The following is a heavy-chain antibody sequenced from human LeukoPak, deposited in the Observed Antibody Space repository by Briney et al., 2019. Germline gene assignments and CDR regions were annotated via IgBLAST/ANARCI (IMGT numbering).Heavy chain of an antibody. CDR1: GFTFRSYE. Sequence: GGSLRLSCAASGFTFRSYEMNWVHQAPGKGLEWVSYISSSGSTIHYADSVKGRFTISRDNAKNSLYLQMNSLRAEDTAVYYCARVVYSSGWVPYWGQGTLVTVSS. J-gene: IGHJ4*02. CDR2: ISSSGSTI. D-gene: IGHD6-19*01. CDR3: ARVVYSSGWVPY. V-gene: IGHV3-48*03.